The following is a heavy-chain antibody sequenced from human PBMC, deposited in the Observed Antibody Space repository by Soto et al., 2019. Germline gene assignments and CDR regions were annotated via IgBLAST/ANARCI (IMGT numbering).Heavy chain of an antibody. J-gene: IGHJ3*02. Sequence: QVQLQESGPGLVKPSETLSLTCTVSGGSISSYYWSWIRQPPGKGLEWIGYIYYSGSTNYNPSPKGRVTISVATSKNQFPVKLSSVTAADTAVYYCARRYGKNAFDIWGQGTMVTVSS. D-gene: IGHD5-18*01. V-gene: IGHV4-59*01. CDR1: GGSISSYY. CDR3: ARRYGKNAFDI. CDR2: IYYSGST.